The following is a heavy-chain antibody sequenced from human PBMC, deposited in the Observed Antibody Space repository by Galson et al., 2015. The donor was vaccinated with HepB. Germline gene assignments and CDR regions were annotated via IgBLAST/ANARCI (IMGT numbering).Heavy chain of an antibody. CDR3: ARDVEGGDPNYYYYYMDV. V-gene: IGHV3-11*01. CDR1: GFTFSDYY. D-gene: IGHD2-21*02. Sequence: SLRLSCAASGFTFSDYYMSWIRQAPGKGLEWVSYISSSGSTIYYADSVKGRFTISRDNAKNSLYLQMNSLRAEDTAVYYCARDVEGGDPNYYYYYMDVWGKGTTVTVSS. CDR2: ISSSGSTI. J-gene: IGHJ6*03.